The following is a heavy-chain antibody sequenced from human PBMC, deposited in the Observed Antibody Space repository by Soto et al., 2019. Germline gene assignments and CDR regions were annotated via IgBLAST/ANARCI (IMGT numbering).Heavy chain of an antibody. CDR2: INPSGGST. D-gene: IGHD3-22*01. CDR3: ARGKRSRIGSGYYRFDY. CDR1: GYTFTSYY. J-gene: IGHJ4*02. V-gene: IGHV1-46*01. Sequence: QVQLVQSGAEVKKPGASVKVSCKASGYTFTSYYMHWVRQAPGQGLEWMGIINPSGGSTSYAQKFQGRVNMTRDTSTSTVYMELSSLRSEDTAVYYCARGKRSRIGSGYYRFDYWGQGTLVTVSS.